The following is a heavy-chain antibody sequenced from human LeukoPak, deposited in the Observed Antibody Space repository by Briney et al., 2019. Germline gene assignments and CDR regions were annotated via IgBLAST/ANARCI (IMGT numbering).Heavy chain of an antibody. J-gene: IGHJ3*02. CDR2: ISGSGGST. V-gene: IGHV3-23*01. Sequence: PGGSLRLSCAASGFTFSSYAMSWVRQAPGKGLEWVSAISGSGGSTYYADSVKGRFTISRDNSKNTLYLQMNSLRAEDTAVYYCAKEGRVDWGSQDAFDIWGQGTMVTVSS. CDR1: GFTFSSYA. D-gene: IGHD3/OR15-3a*01. CDR3: AKEGRVDWGSQDAFDI.